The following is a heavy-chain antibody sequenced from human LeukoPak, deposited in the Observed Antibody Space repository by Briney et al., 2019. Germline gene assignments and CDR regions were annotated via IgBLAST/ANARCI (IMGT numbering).Heavy chain of an antibody. CDR2: DGSST. CDR1: GFTFSSYW. Sequence: GGSLRLSCAASGFTFSSYWMHWVRQAPGKGLVWVSRDGSSTSYADSVKGRFTISRDNAKNTLYLQMNSLRAEDTAVYYCARVVGSSGWYLGYWGQGTLVTVSS. V-gene: IGHV3-74*01. D-gene: IGHD6-19*01. CDR3: ARVVGSSGWYLGY. J-gene: IGHJ4*02.